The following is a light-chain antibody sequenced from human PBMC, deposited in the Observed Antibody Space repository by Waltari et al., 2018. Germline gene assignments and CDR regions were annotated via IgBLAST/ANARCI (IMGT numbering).Light chain of an antibody. CDR3: CSYAGSSTYVL. Sequence: QSALTQPASVSGSLGQPITISCTGANSDVGTYNLVSWYQQHPGKAPKLMIYEGSKRPSGVSNRCSGSQSGNTASLTISGLQAEDDGDYYCCSYAGSSTYVLFGGGTKLTVL. J-gene: IGLJ2*01. CDR2: EGS. CDR1: NSDVGTYNL. V-gene: IGLV2-23*01.